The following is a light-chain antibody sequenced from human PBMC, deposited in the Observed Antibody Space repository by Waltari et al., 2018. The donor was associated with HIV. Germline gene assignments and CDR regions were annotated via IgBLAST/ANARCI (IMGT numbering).Light chain of an antibody. V-gene: IGKV3-20*01. CDR1: QRVSSD. CDR3: QHYTSSPTWT. CDR2: GAS. Sequence: IVLTQSPGTLSLSPGERATFSCRASQRVSSDLAWYHQRPGQAPRLLIYGASTRATGIPDRFSGSGSGTDFTLTINSLEPEDFAVYYCQHYTSSPTWTFGQGTKVEIK. J-gene: IGKJ1*01.